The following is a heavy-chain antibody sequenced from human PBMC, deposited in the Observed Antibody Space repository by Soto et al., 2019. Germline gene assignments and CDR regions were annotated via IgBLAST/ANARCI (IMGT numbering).Heavy chain of an antibody. Sequence: QITLKESGPTLVKPTQTLTLTCTFSGFSLSTSGVGVGWIRQPPGKALEWLALIYWDDDKRYSPSLKSRLTIAKVTSKNQVVLTMTNMDPVDTATYYCAHRRSGSLDYWGQGTLVTVSS. J-gene: IGHJ4*02. D-gene: IGHD1-26*01. CDR3: AHRRSGSLDY. V-gene: IGHV2-5*02. CDR1: GFSLSTSGVG. CDR2: IYWDDDK.